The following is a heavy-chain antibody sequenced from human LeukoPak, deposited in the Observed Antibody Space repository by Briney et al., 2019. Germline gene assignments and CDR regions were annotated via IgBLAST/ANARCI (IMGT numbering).Heavy chain of an antibody. D-gene: IGHD1-14*01. J-gene: IGHJ4*02. CDR2: IYPMLGVD. CDR3: AREGSGTSSPMAY. CDR1: GGSFSTYA. V-gene: IGHV1-69*04. Sequence: ASVEVSCEASGGSFSTYAVSWVRQAPGQGLERMGRIYPMLGVDNYAQRFQGRVTITTDKSTGTAYMELNSLTSEDTAVYYCAREGSGTSSPMAYWGQGTLVTVSS.